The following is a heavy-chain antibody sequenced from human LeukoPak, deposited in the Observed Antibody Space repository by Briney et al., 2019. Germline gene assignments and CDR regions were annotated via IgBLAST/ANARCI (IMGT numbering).Heavy chain of an antibody. V-gene: IGHV3-23*01. CDR2: ISGSGGST. CDR3: AKDRWSSTSMRWFDP. Sequence: GGSLRLSCAASGFTFGSYAMSWVRQAPGKGLEWVSAISGSGGSTYYADSVKGRFTISRDNSKNTLYLQMNSLRAEDTAVYYCAKDRWSSTSMRWFDPWGQGTLVTVSS. CDR1: GFTFGSYA. J-gene: IGHJ5*02. D-gene: IGHD2-2*01.